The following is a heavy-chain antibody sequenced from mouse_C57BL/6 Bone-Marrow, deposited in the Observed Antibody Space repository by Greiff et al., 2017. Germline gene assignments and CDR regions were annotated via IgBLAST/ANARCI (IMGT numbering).Heavy chain of an antibody. CDR1: GYTFTSYW. J-gene: IGHJ4*01. CDR2: IHPNSGST. V-gene: IGHV1-64*01. D-gene: IGHD2-1*01. CDR3: ARWGGKGYAMDY. Sequence: VQLQQPGAELVKPGASVKLSCKASGYTFTSYWMHWVKQRPGQGLEWIGMIHPNSGSTNYNEKFKSKATLTVDKSSSTAYMQLSSLSSEDSAVYYCARWGGKGYAMDYWGQGTSVTVSS.